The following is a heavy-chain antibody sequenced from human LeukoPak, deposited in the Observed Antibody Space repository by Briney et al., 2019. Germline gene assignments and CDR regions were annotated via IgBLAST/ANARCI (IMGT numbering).Heavy chain of an antibody. D-gene: IGHD2-2*01. J-gene: IGHJ5*01. CDR2: ISGGGGST. V-gene: IGHV3-23*01. CDR3: AKDRDCSSTSCLGWFDS. Sequence: GASLRLSCAASGFTFSSYAMSWVRQAPGKGLEWISAISGGGGSTYYADSVKGRFTISRDNSKNTLYLQMNSLRAEDTAVYYCAKDRDCSSTSCLGWFDSWGQGKLVTVFS. CDR1: GFTFSSYA.